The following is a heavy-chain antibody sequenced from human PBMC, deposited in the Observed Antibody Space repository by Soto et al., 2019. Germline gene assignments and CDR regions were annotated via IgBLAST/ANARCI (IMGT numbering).Heavy chain of an antibody. J-gene: IGHJ5*02. V-gene: IGHV1-46*01. D-gene: IGHD1-26*01. CDR2: INPHGGST. CDR3: ARSSGGNFGIIIEGTNWFAP. CDR1: RDTFTSYY. Sequence: ASVNVSCKSPRDTFTSYYINWGRQAPGQGLEWMGVINPHGGSTAYAQKFKGRVTLTRDTSASTVYMEVSSLTSEDTAMYYCARSSGGNFGIIIEGTNWFAPWGQGTLVTVSS.